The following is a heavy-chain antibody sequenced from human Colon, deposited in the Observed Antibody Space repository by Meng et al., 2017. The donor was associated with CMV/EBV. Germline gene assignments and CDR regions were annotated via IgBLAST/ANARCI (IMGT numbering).Heavy chain of an antibody. V-gene: IGHV3-48*03. J-gene: IGHJ6*02. CDR1: GFSFGSYE. D-gene: IGHD2-21*01. CDR2: ISSSGSTI. CDR3: ATVVRFPVGGHYYYHGMDV. Sequence: GESLKISCAASGFSFGSYEMNWVRQAPGKGLEWVSYISSSGSTIRYADSVKGRFTISRDNVKNSLYLHMNSLRAEDTAVYYCATVVRFPVGGHYYYHGMDVWGQGTTVTVSS.